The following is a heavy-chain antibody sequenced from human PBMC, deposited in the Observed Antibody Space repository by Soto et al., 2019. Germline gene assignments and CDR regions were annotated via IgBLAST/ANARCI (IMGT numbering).Heavy chain of an antibody. CDR3: ARDGSYFDWLFDY. J-gene: IGHJ4*02. CDR1: GFTFSSYG. D-gene: IGHD3-9*01. Sequence: PGGSLRLSCAASGFTFSSYGMHWVRQAPGKGLEWVANIKQDGSEKYYVDSVKGRFTISRDNAKNSLYLQMNSLRAEDTAVYYWARDGSYFDWLFDYWGQGTLVTVSS. V-gene: IGHV3-7*03. CDR2: IKQDGSEK.